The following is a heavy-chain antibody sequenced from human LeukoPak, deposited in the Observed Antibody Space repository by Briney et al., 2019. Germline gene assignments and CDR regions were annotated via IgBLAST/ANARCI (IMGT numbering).Heavy chain of an antibody. CDR1: GSTFTDYY. J-gene: IGHJ4*02. Sequence: ASVKVSCKASGSTFTDYYIHWVRQAPGQGLEWMAWVDPKSGGTDFAQNFQGRVTLTRDTSISTAYMDLNSLTSDDTAVYYCTRGRQIGSDTTARDDYCGQGTLVTVSS. CDR2: VDPKSGGT. CDR3: TRGRQIGSDTTARDDY. D-gene: IGHD1-14*01. V-gene: IGHV1-2*02.